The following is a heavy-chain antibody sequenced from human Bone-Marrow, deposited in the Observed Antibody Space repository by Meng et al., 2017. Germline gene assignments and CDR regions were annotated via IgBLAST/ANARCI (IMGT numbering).Heavy chain of an antibody. CDR1: GYTFTSSD. Sequence: QVQLVQSGAEVKKPGASVKVSCKASGYTFTSSDINWVRQATGQGLEWMGWMNPSIYKTGYAQKFQGRLTMTRDTSISTAYMELSSLRSEDTAVYYCVRDYGGNFNGDWFDPWGQGTLVTVSS. CDR3: VRDYGGNFNGDWFDP. J-gene: IGHJ5*02. D-gene: IGHD4-23*01. CDR2: MNPSIYKT. V-gene: IGHV1-8*01.